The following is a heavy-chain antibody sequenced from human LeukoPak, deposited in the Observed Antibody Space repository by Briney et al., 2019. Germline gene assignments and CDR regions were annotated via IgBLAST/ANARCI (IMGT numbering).Heavy chain of an antibody. D-gene: IGHD3-22*01. V-gene: IGHV3-21*01. CDR2: ISGSSSYI. J-gene: IGHJ4*02. CDR3: ARDSHSSGYSDFDY. Sequence: SGGSLRLSCAASGFTFSSHSMNWVRQAPGKGLEWVSSISGSSSYIYYADSVKGRFTISRDNAKKSLYLQMNSLRAEDTAVYYCARDSHSSGYSDFDYWGQGTLVTVSS. CDR1: GFTFSSHS.